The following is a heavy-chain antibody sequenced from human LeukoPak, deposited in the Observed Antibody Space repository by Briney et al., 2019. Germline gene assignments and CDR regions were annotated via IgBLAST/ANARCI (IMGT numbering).Heavy chain of an antibody. V-gene: IGHV1-69*13. CDR1: GGTFSSYA. CDR3: ARDEWLVHGLEY. J-gene: IGHJ4*02. CDR2: IIPIFGTA. Sequence: GASVKVSCKASGGTFSSYAISWVRQAPGQGLEWVGGIIPIFGTANYAQKFQGRGTITADESTSTAYMELSSLRSEDTAVYYCARDEWLVHGLEYWGQGTLVTVSS. D-gene: IGHD6-19*01.